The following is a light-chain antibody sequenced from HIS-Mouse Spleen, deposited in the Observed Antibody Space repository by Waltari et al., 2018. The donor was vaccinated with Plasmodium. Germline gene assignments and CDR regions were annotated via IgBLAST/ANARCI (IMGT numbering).Light chain of an antibody. CDR1: ALPKKY. V-gene: IGLV3-10*01. CDR2: EDS. CDR3: YSTDSSGNHRV. Sequence: SYELTHPPSVSVSPGQTARITCPGDALPKKYAYWYQEKSGQAPVLVNYEDSKLPSGIPGVVSGSSSGTMATLTIRGAQAEDEADYYCYSTDSSGNHRVFGGGTKLTVL. J-gene: IGLJ3*02.